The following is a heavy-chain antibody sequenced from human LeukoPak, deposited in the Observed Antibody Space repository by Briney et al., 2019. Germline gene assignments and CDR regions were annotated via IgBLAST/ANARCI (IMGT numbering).Heavy chain of an antibody. CDR1: GYTFTSYA. V-gene: IGHV1-3*01. Sequence: ASVKVSCKASGYTFTSYAMHWVRQAPGQRLEWMGWINAGNGNTKYSQKFQGRVTITRDTSTSTAHMELRGLTSDDTAVYYCARTAPGTSLGGYYYYMDVWGKGTTVTVSS. J-gene: IGHJ6*03. CDR2: INAGNGNT. CDR3: ARTAPGTSLGGYYYYMDV. D-gene: IGHD1/OR15-1a*01.